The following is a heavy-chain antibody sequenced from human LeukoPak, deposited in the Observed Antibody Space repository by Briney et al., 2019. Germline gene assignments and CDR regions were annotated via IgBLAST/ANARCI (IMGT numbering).Heavy chain of an antibody. CDR2: INPNSGGT. CDR1: GYTFTGYY. D-gene: IGHD6-13*01. V-gene: IGHV1-2*06. J-gene: IGHJ6*03. Sequence: ASVKVSCKASGYTFTGYYMHWVRQATGQGLEWMGRINPNSGGTNYAQKFQGRVTMTRDTSISTAYMELSRLRSDDTAVYYCARDSSSTDYYMDVWGKGTTVTVSS. CDR3: ARDSSSTDYYMDV.